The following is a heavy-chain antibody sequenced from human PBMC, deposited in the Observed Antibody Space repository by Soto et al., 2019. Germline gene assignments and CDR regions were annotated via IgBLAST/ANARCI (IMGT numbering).Heavy chain of an antibody. CDR2: IWYAGSDK. Sequence: QVQLVESGGGVVQPGRSLRLSCAASGFTFSSYGMHWVRQAPGKGLEWVAVIWYAGSDKYYADTVKGRFTISRDNSKNTLYLQSNSLRAEDTAVYYCAREGMPLLAATQPDWYFDLWGRGTLVTVSS. V-gene: IGHV3-33*01. CDR1: GFTFSSYG. CDR3: AREGMPLLAATQPDWYFDL. D-gene: IGHD2-15*01. J-gene: IGHJ2*01.